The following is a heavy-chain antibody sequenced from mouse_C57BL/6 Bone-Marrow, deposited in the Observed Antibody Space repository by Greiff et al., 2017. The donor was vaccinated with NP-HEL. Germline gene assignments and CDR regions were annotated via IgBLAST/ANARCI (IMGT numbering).Heavy chain of an antibody. Sequence: VQLQESGAELVRPGASVTLSCKASGYTFTDYEMHWVKQTPVHGLEWIGAIDPETGGPAYNQKFKGKAILTADKSSSTAYMELRSLTSQDSAVYYCTTTVVAPWPMDYWGQGTSVTVSS. J-gene: IGHJ4*01. CDR3: TTTVVAPWPMDY. V-gene: IGHV1-15*01. CDR2: IDPETGGP. CDR1: GYTFTDYE. D-gene: IGHD1-1*01.